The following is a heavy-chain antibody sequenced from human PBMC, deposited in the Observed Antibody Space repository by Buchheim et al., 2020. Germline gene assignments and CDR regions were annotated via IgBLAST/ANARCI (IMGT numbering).Heavy chain of an antibody. CDR2: ISGTTGAT. Sequence: EVQLVESGGGLVKPGGSLRLSCTVSGFTFSGYAMSWVRQTPGKGLEWVSTISGTTGATYYTDSVQGRFTISRDDSKSTLYLQMDSLRVEDTATYYCAKDLTGVRGVIITYYFIYWGQGTL. J-gene: IGHJ4*02. CDR1: GFTFSGYA. CDR3: AKDLTGVRGVIITYYFIY. V-gene: IGHV3-23*04. D-gene: IGHD3-10*01.